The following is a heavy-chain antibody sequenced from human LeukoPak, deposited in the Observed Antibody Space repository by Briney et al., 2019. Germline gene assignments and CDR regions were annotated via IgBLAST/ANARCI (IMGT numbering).Heavy chain of an antibody. V-gene: IGHV3-7*01. CDR3: VRDGGVSGYDLLDY. CDR2: INQDGSEE. CDR1: GFTFSNYW. Sequence: GGSLRLSCAASGFTFSNYWMTWVRQAPGKGLEWVAHINQDGSEEHYMDSVKARFTISRDNAKNSLSLQMSSLRAEDTAVYYCVRDGGVSGYDLLDYWGRGTLVTVSS. D-gene: IGHD5-12*01. J-gene: IGHJ4*02.